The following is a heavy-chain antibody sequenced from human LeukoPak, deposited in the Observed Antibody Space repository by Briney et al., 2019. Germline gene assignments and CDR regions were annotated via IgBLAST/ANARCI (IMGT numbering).Heavy chain of an antibody. CDR2: ISWNSGSI. CDR1: GFTFDDYA. J-gene: IGHJ4*02. Sequence: GRSLRLSCAASGFTFDDYAMHWVRQAPGKGLEWVSGISWNSGSIDYADSVKGRFTISRDNAKNSLYLQMNSLRAEDMALYYCAKAAAAGTGLDYWGQGTLVTVSS. D-gene: IGHD6-13*01. V-gene: IGHV3-9*03. CDR3: AKAAAAGTGLDY.